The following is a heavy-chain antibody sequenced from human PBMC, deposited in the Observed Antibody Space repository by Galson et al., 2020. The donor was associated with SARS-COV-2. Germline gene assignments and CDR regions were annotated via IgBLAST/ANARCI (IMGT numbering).Heavy chain of an antibody. CDR1: GFTFSDYY. CDR3: AREDRVGCSSSSCYNAFDI. V-gene: IGHV3-11*01. CDR2: VSSSGSAI. J-gene: IGHJ3*02. Sequence: GGSLRLSCAASGFTFSDYYMSWIRQAPGKGLEWVSYVSSSGSAIYYADSVKGRFTISRDNAKNSLYLQMNSLRAEDTAVYYCAREDRVGCSSSSCYNAFDIWGQGTMVTVSS. D-gene: IGHD2-2*02.